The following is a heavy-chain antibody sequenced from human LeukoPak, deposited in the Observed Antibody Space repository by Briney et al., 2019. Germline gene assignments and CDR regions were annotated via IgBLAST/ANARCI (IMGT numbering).Heavy chain of an antibody. J-gene: IGHJ4*02. CDR1: DVSFSGYH. CDR2: INDTGTT. V-gene: IGHV4-34*01. Sequence: SETLSLTCAVYDVSFSGYHWTWIRQTPGKGLEWIGEINDTGTTKYNPSLTSRVIMSVDTSKNQFSLRLASVTAADTAVYYCARGPYGFDSYFDYWGQGNLVTVSS. CDR3: ARGPYGFDSYFDY. D-gene: IGHD3-9*01.